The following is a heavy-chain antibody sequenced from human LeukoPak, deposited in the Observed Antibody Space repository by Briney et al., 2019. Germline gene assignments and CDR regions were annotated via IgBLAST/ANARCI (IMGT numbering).Heavy chain of an antibody. J-gene: IGHJ4*02. D-gene: IGHD6-13*01. CDR2: INHSGST. CDR1: GGSFSGYY. CDR3: ARQVAAAGRKDFDY. V-gene: IGHV4-34*01. Sequence: SETLSLTCAVYGGSFSGYYWSWIRQPPGKGLEWIGEINHSGSTNYNPSLKSRVTISVDTSKNQFSLKLSSVTAADTAVYYCARQVAAAGRKDFDYWGQGTLVTVSS.